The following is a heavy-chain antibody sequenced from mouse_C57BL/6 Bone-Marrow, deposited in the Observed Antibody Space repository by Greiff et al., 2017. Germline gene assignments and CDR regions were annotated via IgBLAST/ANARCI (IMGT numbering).Heavy chain of an antibody. J-gene: IGHJ2*01. CDR2: IDPENGDT. Sequence: VQLQQSGAELVRPGASVKLSCTASGFNIKDDYMHWLKQRPEQGLEWIGWIDPENGDTEYASKFQGKATITPDTSSNTAYLQLSSLTSEDTAVYYCTNPVEAYFDYWGPGTTLTVSS. CDR3: TNPVEAYFDY. D-gene: IGHD1-1*01. CDR1: GFNIKDDY. V-gene: IGHV14-4*01.